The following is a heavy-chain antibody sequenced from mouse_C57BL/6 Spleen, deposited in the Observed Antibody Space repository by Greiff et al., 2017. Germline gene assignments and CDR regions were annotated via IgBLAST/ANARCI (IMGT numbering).Heavy chain of an antibody. CDR3: ARSANWDSYFDY. CDR1: GYAFSSSW. CDR2: IYPGDGDT. Sequence: QVQLQQSGPELVKPGASVKISCKASGYAFSSSWMNWVKQRPGKGLEWIGRIYPGDGDTNYNGKFKGKATLTADKSSSTAYMQLSSLTSEDSAVYFCARSANWDSYFDYWGQGTTLTVSS. D-gene: IGHD4-1*01. V-gene: IGHV1-82*01. J-gene: IGHJ2*01.